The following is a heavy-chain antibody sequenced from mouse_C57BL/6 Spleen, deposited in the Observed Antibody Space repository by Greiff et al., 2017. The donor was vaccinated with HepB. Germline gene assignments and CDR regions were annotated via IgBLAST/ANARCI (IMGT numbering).Heavy chain of an antibody. CDR2: INPNNGGT. V-gene: IGHV1-26*01. CDR1: GYTFTDYY. D-gene: IGHD2-5*01. CDR3: ARSTYYSNYGSFDY. J-gene: IGHJ2*01. Sequence: VQLQQSGPELVKPGASVKISCKASGYTFTDYYMNWVKQSHGKSLEWIGDINPNNGGTSYNQKFKGKATLTVDKSSSTAYMELRSLTSEDSAVYYCARSTYYSNYGSFDYWGQGTTLTVSS.